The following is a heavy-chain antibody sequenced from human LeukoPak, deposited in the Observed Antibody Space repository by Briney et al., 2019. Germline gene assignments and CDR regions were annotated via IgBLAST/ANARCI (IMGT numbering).Heavy chain of an antibody. CDR1: GYTFTGYY. CDR2: INPNSGGT. V-gene: IGHV1-2*06. CDR3: AKTSPIVGSPLDY. Sequence: ASVKVSCKASGYTFTGYYMHWVRQAPGQGLEWMGRINPNSGGTNYAQKFQGRVTMTRDTSISTAYMELSRLRSDDTAVYYCAKTSPIVGSPLDYRGQGTLVTVSS. J-gene: IGHJ4*02. D-gene: IGHD1-26*01.